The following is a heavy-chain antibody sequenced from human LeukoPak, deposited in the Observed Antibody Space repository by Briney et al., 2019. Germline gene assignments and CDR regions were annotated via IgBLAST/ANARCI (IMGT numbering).Heavy chain of an antibody. Sequence: ASVKGSGRASGYTFTGYYMHWVRQDPGQGLECMGWINPNSGGTNYAQKFQGRVTMTRDTSISTAYMELSRLRSDDTAVYYCAREGDIVVVVAAAFDPWGQGTLVTVSS. CDR3: AREGDIVVVVAAAFDP. D-gene: IGHD2-15*01. J-gene: IGHJ5*02. CDR1: GYTFTGYY. V-gene: IGHV1-2*02. CDR2: INPNSGGT.